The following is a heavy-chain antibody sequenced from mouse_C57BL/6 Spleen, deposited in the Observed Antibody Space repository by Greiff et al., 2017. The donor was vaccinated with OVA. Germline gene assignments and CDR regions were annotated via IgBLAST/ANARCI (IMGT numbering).Heavy chain of an antibody. CDR1: GYTFTDYE. CDR2: IDPETGGT. D-gene: IGHD3-2*02. V-gene: IGHV1-15*01. Sequence: QVQLQQSGAELVRPGASVTLSCKASGYTFTDYEMHWVKQTPVHGLEWIGAIDPETGGTAYNQKFKGKAILTADKSSSTAYMELRSLTSEDSAVYYCRGAQATGAMDYWGQGTSVTVSP. CDR3: RGAQATGAMDY. J-gene: IGHJ4*01.